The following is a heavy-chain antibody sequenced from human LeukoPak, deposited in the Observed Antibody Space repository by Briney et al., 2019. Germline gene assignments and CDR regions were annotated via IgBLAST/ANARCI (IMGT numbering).Heavy chain of an antibody. CDR3: ARVPWSSFFDY. J-gene: IGHJ4*02. V-gene: IGHV4-34*01. Sequence: SETLSLTCAVYGGSFSGYYWSWIRQPPGKGLEWIGEINHSGSTNYNPSLKSRVTISVDTSKNQFSLKLSSVTAADTAVYYCARVPWSSFFDYWGQGTLVTVSS. CDR2: INHSGST. D-gene: IGHD2-15*01. CDR1: GGSFSGYY.